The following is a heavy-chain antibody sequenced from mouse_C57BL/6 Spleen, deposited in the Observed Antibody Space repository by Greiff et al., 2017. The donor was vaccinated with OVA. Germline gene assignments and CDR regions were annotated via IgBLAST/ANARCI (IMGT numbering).Heavy chain of an antibody. V-gene: IGHV7-3*01. D-gene: IGHD1-1*01. CDR1: GFTFTDYY. Sequence: EVKLVESGGGLVQPGGSLSLSCAASGFTFTDYYMSWVRQPPGKALEWLGFIRNKANGYTTEYSASVKGRFTISRDNSQSILYLQMNALRAEDSATYYCARFSLGSSYVDWYFDVWGTGTTVTVSS. CDR2: IRNKANGYTT. CDR3: ARFSLGSSYVDWYFDV. J-gene: IGHJ1*03.